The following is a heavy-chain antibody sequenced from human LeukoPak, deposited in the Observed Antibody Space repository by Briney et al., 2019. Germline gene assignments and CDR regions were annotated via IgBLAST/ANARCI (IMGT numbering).Heavy chain of an antibody. CDR3: ARVRYSDSSVLTRKRSYYFDY. CDR1: GGSISSYY. Sequence: SETLSLTCTVSGGSISSYYWSWIRQPAGKGLESIGHISTSGSTNYNPFLKSRVAMSVYTSKNQFSLKLSSVTAADTAVYYCARVRYSDSSVLTRKRSYYFDYWGQGTLVTVSS. CDR2: ISTSGST. V-gene: IGHV4-4*07. D-gene: IGHD3-22*01. J-gene: IGHJ4*02.